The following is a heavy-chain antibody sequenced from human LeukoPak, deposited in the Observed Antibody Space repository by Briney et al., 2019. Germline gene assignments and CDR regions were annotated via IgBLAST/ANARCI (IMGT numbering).Heavy chain of an antibody. CDR1: GYIFSSYG. Sequence: ASVKVSCKTSGYIFSSYGISWVGQAPGQGLEWMGWISAYNGNINYIQKFQGRVTMTTDTSTSTAYMELRSLRSDDTAVYYCAREHGSGSYYNPVGFDYWGQGTLVTVSS. J-gene: IGHJ4*02. CDR2: ISAYNGNI. CDR3: AREHGSGSYYNPVGFDY. V-gene: IGHV1-18*04. D-gene: IGHD3-10*01.